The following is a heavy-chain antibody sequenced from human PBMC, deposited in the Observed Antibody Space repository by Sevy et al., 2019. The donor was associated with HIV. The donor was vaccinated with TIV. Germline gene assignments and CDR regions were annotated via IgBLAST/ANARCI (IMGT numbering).Heavy chain of an antibody. J-gene: IGHJ4*03. CDR3: ATVGFSSGDSEYFDY. V-gene: IGHV3-15*01. D-gene: IGHD1-26*01. CDR2: MKSKIDGGTT. Sequence: GGSLRLSCAASGFTFSIFYMNWVRQSPGKGLEWVGRMKSKIDGGTTDYAETVKDRFTMSRDDLKNTLYLQLNSLKAEDTAVYYCATVGFSSGDSEYFDYWGQGTMVTVSS. CDR1: GFTFSIFY.